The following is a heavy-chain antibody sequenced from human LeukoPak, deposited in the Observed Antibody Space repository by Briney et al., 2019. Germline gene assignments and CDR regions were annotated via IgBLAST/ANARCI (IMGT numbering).Heavy chain of an antibody. V-gene: IGHV3-7*01. CDR1: GFTVSSYW. D-gene: IGHD3-3*01. J-gene: IGHJ5*01. Sequence: GGSLRLSCAASGFTVSSYWMSWVRQAPGKGLEWVANIKKDGSEQYSVDSVKGRFTICRDNAKNLLYLQMNSLREEETAVYYCARDDDTIFGANRFDSWGQGTLVTVSS. CDR2: IKKDGSEQ. CDR3: ARDDDTIFGANRFDS.